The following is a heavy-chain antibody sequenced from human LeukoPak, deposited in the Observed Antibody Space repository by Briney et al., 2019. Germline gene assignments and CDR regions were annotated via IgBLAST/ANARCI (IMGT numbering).Heavy chain of an antibody. J-gene: IGHJ4*01. D-gene: IGHD3-10*01. CDR3: ASRVYGLGSFNY. V-gene: IGHV4-39*01. CDR2: IYNSGAT. CDR1: GDSISSTSYY. Sequence: PSETLSLTCTVSGDSISSTSYYWDWIRQPPGKGLEWIGSIYNSGATYYNPSLKSRVTISVDTSKNQFSLKVSSVTAADTAVYYCASRVYGLGSFNYWGQGTLVTVSS.